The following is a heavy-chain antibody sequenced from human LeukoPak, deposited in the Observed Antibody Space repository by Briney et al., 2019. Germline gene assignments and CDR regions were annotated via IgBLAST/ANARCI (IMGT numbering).Heavy chain of an antibody. CDR3: ARDLPSIARLYYFDY. CDR2: IYHSGST. CDR1: NYSISSGYY. Sequence: PSETLSLTCTVSNYSISSGYYWGWIRQPPGKGLERIGSIYHSGSTYYNPSLKSRVTISVDTSKNQFSLKLSSVTAADTAVYYCARDLPSIARLYYFDYWGQGTLVTVSS. V-gene: IGHV4-38-2*02. D-gene: IGHD6-6*01. J-gene: IGHJ4*02.